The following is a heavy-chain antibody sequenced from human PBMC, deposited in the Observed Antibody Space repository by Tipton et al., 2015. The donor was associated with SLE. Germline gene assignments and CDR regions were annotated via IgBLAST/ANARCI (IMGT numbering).Heavy chain of an antibody. J-gene: IGHJ4*02. CDR1: GFTFWSHD. CDR2: TSGSGAGT. CDR3: AKGKRRLELFDYFDY. D-gene: IGHD1-26*01. V-gene: IGHV3-23*01. Sequence: SLRLSCATPGFTFWSHDMCWVRQAPGKGLEWVSVTSGSGAGTHYIHSVRGRFTIPRDNSKNTLYLEMISLRAEDTAVYYCAKGKRRLELFDYFDYWGQGTLDTVSS.